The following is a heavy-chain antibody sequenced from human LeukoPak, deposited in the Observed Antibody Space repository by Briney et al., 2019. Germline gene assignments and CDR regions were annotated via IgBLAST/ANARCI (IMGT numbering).Heavy chain of an antibody. CDR3: ARDRWYSSSWVFDY. Sequence: PSETLSLTCTVSGGSISSYYWSWIRQPPGKGLEWIGYIYYSGSTNYNPSLKSRVTISVDTSKNQFSLKLSSVTAADTAVYYCARDRWYSSSWVFDYWGQGTLVTVSS. CDR1: GGSISSYY. V-gene: IGHV4-59*01. J-gene: IGHJ4*02. CDR2: IYYSGST. D-gene: IGHD6-13*01.